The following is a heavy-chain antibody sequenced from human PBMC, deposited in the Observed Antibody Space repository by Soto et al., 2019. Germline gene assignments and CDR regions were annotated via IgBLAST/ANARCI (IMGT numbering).Heavy chain of an antibody. CDR3: ARDIGYSYGRNWFDP. CDR1: GGTFSSYA. D-gene: IGHD5-18*01. Sequence: GASVKVSCKASGGTFSSYAISWVRQAPGQGLEWMGGIIPIFGTANYAQKFQGRVTITADESTSTAYMELSSLRSEDTAVYYCARDIGYSYGRNWFDPWGQGTLVTVSS. CDR2: IIPIFGTA. J-gene: IGHJ5*02. V-gene: IGHV1-69*13.